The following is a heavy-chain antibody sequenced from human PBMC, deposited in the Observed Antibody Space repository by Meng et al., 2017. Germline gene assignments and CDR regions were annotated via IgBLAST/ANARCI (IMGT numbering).Heavy chain of an antibody. D-gene: IGHD3-10*01. CDR3: ARMNYGSGSRRLDY. CDR2: INPNSGGT. V-gene: IGHV1-2*06. CDR1: GYTFTGYY. J-gene: IGHJ4*02. Sequence: GPLVQSGAEGKKPGAPGKVPCKASGYTFTGYYMHWVRQAPGQGLEWMGRINPNSGGTNYAQKFQGRVTMTRDTSISTAYMELSRLRSDDTAVYYCARMNYGSGSRRLDYWGQGTLVTVSS.